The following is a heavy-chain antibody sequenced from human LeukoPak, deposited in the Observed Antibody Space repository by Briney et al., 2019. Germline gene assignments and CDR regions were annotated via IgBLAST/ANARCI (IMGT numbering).Heavy chain of an antibody. V-gene: IGHV3-7*04. J-gene: IGHJ4*02. CDR1: GFTFSSYS. Sequence: GGSLRLSCAASGFTFSSYSMTWVRQAPGKGLEWVAHISEDGSETYYVHSVKGRFTVSRDNVKNSVHLLMDNLRAEDTAVYYCARVWEPWGQGTLVTVSS. CDR3: ARVWEP. D-gene: IGHD1-26*01. CDR2: ISEDGSET.